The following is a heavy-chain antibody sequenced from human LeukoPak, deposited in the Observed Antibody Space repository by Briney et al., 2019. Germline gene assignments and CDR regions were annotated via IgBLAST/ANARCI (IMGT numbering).Heavy chain of an antibody. D-gene: IGHD3-22*01. CDR1: VGTFSSYA. Sequence: SVKVSCKASVGTFSSYAISWVRPAPGQGLGWMGRTIPILGIANYAQKFQGRVTITADKSTSTAYMELSSLRSEDTAVYYCAHYSSGYYYWDYWGQGTLVTVSS. CDR2: TIPILGIA. V-gene: IGHV1-69*04. CDR3: AHYSSGYYYWDY. J-gene: IGHJ4*02.